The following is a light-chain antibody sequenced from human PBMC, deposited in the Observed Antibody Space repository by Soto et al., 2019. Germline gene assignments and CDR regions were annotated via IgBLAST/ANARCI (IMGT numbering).Light chain of an antibody. V-gene: IGLV2-11*01. CDR3: CSYVYTYTYD. CDR2: DVN. Sequence: QSALTQPHSVSGSPGQSVTISCAGTNSDVGGYNFVSWYQQHPVTAPKLMIYDVNKRPSGVPDRFSGSKSGSTASLTISGHQAEDEADYYGCSYVYTYTYDFGSGTKDTV. J-gene: IGLJ6*01. CDR1: NSDVGGYNF.